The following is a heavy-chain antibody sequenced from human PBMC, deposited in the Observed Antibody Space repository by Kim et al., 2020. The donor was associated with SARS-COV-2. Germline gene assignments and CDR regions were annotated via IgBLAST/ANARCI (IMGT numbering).Heavy chain of an antibody. V-gene: IGHV3-23*01. CDR3: AKNWNADN. CDR1: GFTFSNSA. J-gene: IGHJ4*01. Sequence: GGSLRLSCAASGFTFSNSAMTWVRQAPGKGLEWVSAISAADGSTSYADSVKSRFTISRDNSKNTLYLQMNSLRADDTAMYYCAKNWNADNWGHGTLVTVSS. D-gene: IGHD1-1*01. CDR2: ISAADGST.